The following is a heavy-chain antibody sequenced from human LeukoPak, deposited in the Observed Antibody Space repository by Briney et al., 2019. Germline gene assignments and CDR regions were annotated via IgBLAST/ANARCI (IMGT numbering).Heavy chain of an antibody. Sequence: SVKVSCKASGYTFTSYGISWVRQAPGQGLEWMGGVIAIFGRVKYGQKFQGRATITTDESTSTAYMELSSLTSEDTGVYYCARGELGDSSGFSFFDYWGQGTLVTVSS. CDR2: VIAIFGRV. CDR3: ARGELGDSSGFSFFDY. D-gene: IGHD3-22*01. CDR1: GYTFTSYG. J-gene: IGHJ4*02. V-gene: IGHV1-69*05.